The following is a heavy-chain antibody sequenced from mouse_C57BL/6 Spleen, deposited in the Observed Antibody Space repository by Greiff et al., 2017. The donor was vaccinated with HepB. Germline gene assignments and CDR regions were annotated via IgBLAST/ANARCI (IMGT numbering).Heavy chain of an antibody. D-gene: IGHD1-1*01. CDR2: IDPSDSET. V-gene: IGHV1-52*01. CDR1: GYTFTSYW. J-gene: IGHJ1*03. Sequence: VQLQQPGAELVRPGSSVKLSCKASGYTFTSYWMHWVKQRPIQGLEWIGNIDPSDSETHYNQKFKDKATLTVDKSSSTAYMQLSSLTSEDSAVYYCARLKLYYYGSSEDVWGTGTTVTVSS. CDR3: ARLKLYYYGSSEDV.